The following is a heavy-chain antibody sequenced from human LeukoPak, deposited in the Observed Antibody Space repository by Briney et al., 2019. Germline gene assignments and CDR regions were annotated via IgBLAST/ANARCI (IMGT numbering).Heavy chain of an antibody. V-gene: IGHV4-39*07. CDR2: IYYSGST. J-gene: IGHJ4*02. D-gene: IGHD4-17*01. CDR1: GGSIGSSSYY. Sequence: SETLSLTCTVSGGSIGSSSYYWGWIRQPPGKGLEWIGSIYYSGSTYYNPSLKSRVTISVDTSKNQFSLRLNSVTAADTAMYYCAGNDYGDYKSSFDYWGQGTLVTVSS. CDR3: AGNDYGDYKSSFDY.